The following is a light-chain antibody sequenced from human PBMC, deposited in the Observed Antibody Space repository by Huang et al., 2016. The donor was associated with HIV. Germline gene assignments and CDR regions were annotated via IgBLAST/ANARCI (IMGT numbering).Light chain of an antibody. CDR1: QGIGSY. J-gene: IGKJ2*01. V-gene: IGKV1-39*01. CDR3: QQSFSMPYT. Sequence: DIQMTQSPSSLSASVGARVTITCRASQGIGSYLNWYQQNPGKAPKLLIYAASSLQSGVPSRFSGSGSGTDFTLTISSLQPEDIATYYCQQSFSMPYTFGRETKLEIK. CDR2: AAS.